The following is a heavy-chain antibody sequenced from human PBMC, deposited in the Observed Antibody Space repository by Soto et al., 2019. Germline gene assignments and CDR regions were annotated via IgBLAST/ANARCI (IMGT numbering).Heavy chain of an antibody. CDR1: GDSISSPDYY. D-gene: IGHD3-16*01. J-gene: IGHJ5*01. V-gene: IGHV4-30-4*01. Sequence: SETLSLTCTVSGDSISSPDYYWSWIRQAPGKGLELIGYVYYRGSIYYTPSFESRVSISIDTSKNQFSLRLTSVTAADSAVYFCARVTFTPNWFDSWGQGILDTVSS. CDR2: VYYRGSI. CDR3: ARVTFTPNWFDS.